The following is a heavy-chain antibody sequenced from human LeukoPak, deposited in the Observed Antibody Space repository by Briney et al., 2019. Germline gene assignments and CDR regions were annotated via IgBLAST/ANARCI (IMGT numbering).Heavy chain of an antibody. V-gene: IGHV4-59*08. D-gene: IGHD3-16*01. CDR3: ARRGLNRQNFDY. CDR2: IHYSGST. CDR1: DDSINNNY. Sequence: SETLFLTCTVSDDSINNNYWSWIRQPPGKELECVGYIHYSGSTNYNPSLKSRVTISIDTSKNQFSLKLNSVTAADTAVYYCARRGLNRQNFDYWGQGTLGTVSS. J-gene: IGHJ4*02.